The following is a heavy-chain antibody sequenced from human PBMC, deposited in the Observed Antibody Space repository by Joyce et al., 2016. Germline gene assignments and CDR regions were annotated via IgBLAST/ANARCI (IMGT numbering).Heavy chain of an antibody. CDR2: ISSGGNT. V-gene: IGHV3-53*01. CDR1: GFIVSSNY. CDR3: ARVSSYYSYAMDV. Sequence: EVQLVESGGGLIQPRRSLRLSCAASGFIVSSNYMSWVRQAPGKGVEWVSVISSGGNTYYADSVKGRFTISRDTSKSTLYLQMNSLRVEDTAVYYCARVSSYYSYAMDVWGQGTTVTVSS. J-gene: IGHJ6*02.